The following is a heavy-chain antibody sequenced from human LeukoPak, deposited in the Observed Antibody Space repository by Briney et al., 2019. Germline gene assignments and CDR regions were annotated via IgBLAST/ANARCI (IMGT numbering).Heavy chain of an antibody. CDR1: GYYISCGHY. CDR2: IYHSGRT. J-gene: IGHJ2*01. CDR3: ARESRCSSSWDFDL. Sequence: PSETLPLTCSVFGYYISCGHYWAWIPQPPGKGLEWIGCIYHSGRTYYIPSLKRRVTISVDTSKSQFSLKRSSVTAADTAVYYCARESRCSSSWDFDLWGRGTLVTVSS. D-gene: IGHD6-6*01. V-gene: IGHV4-38-2*02.